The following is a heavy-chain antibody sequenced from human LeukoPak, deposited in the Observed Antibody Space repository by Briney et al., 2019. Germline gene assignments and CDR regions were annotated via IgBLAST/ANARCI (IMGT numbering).Heavy chain of an antibody. Sequence: SETLSLTCTVSGGSITTYWWSWIRQPPGKGLEWIAYMFYTGSTNYNPSLKSRVTISVDTSKNQVSLKLCSVTAADTAVYYCARHFSITGGRLSGYWLDPWGQGTLVTVSS. CDR3: ARHFSITGGRLSGYWLDP. V-gene: IGHV4-59*08. D-gene: IGHD7-27*01. J-gene: IGHJ5*02. CDR1: GGSITTYW. CDR2: MFYTGST.